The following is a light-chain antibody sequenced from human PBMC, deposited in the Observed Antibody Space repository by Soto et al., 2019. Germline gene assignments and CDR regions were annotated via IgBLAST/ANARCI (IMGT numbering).Light chain of an antibody. Sequence: DIQMTQSPSSLSASVGDRVTISCRASQSISSYLNWYQQKPGKAPRLLIYAASSLQSGVPSRFSGSGSGTDFTLTISSLQPEDSASYYCQQYNSYSPTFGQGTRLEIK. J-gene: IGKJ2*01. CDR1: QSISSY. CDR2: AAS. V-gene: IGKV1-16*01. CDR3: QQYNSYSPT.